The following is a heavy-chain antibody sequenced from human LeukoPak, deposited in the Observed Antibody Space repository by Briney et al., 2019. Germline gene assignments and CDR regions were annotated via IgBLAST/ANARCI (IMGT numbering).Heavy chain of an antibody. V-gene: IGHV3-23*01. D-gene: IGHD4-17*01. CDR2: ISGGGTST. CDR1: GFTFSSYA. Sequence: PGGSLRLSCAASGFTFSSYAMSWVRQAPGKGLEWVSIISGGGTSTYYVDSVKGRFTVSRDNSRNTLYLQMNSPRDEDTAVYYCAKGHSDYGTGFDLWGQGTLVTVSS. J-gene: IGHJ5*02. CDR3: AKGHSDYGTGFDL.